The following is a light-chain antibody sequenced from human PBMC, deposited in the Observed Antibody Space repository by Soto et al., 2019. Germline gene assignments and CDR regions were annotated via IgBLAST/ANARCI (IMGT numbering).Light chain of an antibody. Sequence: QPVLTQPPSVSGAPGQRVTISCTGSSSNIGAGYDVHWYQQLPGTAPKLLIYGNSHRPSGVPDRFSGSKSGTSASLAITGLQAEDEADYYCQSYDSSLSGSGVFGTGTKLTV. CDR1: SSNIGAGYD. J-gene: IGLJ1*01. CDR2: GNS. V-gene: IGLV1-40*01. CDR3: QSYDSSLSGSGV.